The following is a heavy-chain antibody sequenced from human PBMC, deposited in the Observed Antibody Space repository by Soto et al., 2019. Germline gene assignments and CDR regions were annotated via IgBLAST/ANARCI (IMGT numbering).Heavy chain of an antibody. CDR1: GYNFAGYW. CDR2: IYPSDSDT. J-gene: IGHJ4*02. Sequence: GESLRISCKGSGYNFAGYWIAWVRQMPGKGLESMGIIYPSDSDTRYRPSFQGQVTISADKSISSAYLQWSSLRASDTAMYYCARGGVSTRTFDYWGQGTPVTVSS. D-gene: IGHD3-3*01. CDR3: ARGGVSTRTFDY. V-gene: IGHV5-51*01.